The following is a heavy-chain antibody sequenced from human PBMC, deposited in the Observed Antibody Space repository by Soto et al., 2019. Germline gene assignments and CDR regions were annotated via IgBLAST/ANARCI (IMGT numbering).Heavy chain of an antibody. CDR1: GGTFSSYA. CDR3: ARHPGGRGYYYGMDV. V-gene: IGHV1-69*12. D-gene: IGHD2-15*01. J-gene: IGHJ6*02. Sequence: QVQLVQSGAEVKKPGSSVKVSCKASGGTFSSYAISWVRQAPGQGLEWMGGIIPIFGTAHYAQKFQGRVTITADESTSTAYLELSSLRSEDTAGYYCARHPGGRGYYYGMDVWGQGTTVTVSS. CDR2: IIPIFGTA.